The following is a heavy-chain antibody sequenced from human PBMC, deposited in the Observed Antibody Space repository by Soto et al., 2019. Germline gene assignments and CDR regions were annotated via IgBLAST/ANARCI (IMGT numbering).Heavy chain of an antibody. D-gene: IGHD6-6*01. CDR3: AKVIRADSTSSNFYYYSGMDV. Sequence: QVQMVESGGGVVQPGRSLRLSCAASGFSFSTYGMHWVRQAPGKGLEWMAVISNDGSNKYYADSVNGRFTISRDNSKETLFLQRNSLSGEDTAIYYCAKVIRADSTSSNFYYYSGMDVWGQGTTVTVSS. CDR1: GFSFSTYG. CDR2: ISNDGSNK. J-gene: IGHJ6*02. V-gene: IGHV3-30*18.